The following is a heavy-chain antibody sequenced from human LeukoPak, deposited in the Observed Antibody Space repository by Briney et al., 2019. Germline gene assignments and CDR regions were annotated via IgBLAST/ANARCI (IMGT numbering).Heavy chain of an antibody. CDR1: GGSISSYY. J-gene: IGHJ3*02. CDR3: ARITIFGGGTAFDI. CDR2: IYYSGST. V-gene: IGHV4-59*01. Sequence: SETLSLTCTVPGGSISSYYWSWIQQPPGKGLEWIGYIYYSGSTNYNLSLKSRVTISVDTSKNQFSLKLSSVTAADTAVYYCARITIFGGGTAFDIWGQGTMVTVSS. D-gene: IGHD3-3*01.